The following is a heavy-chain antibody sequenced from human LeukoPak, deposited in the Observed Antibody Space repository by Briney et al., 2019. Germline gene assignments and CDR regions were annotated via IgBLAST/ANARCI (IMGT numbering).Heavy chain of an antibody. Sequence: SETLSLTCTVSGGSISSYYRSWIRQPPGKGLEWIGYIHYSGSTNYNPSLKSRVTISVDTSKNQFSLKLSSVTAADTAVYYCARAPTGGIAVAGLYYYYGMDVWGQGTTVTVSS. J-gene: IGHJ6*02. CDR1: GGSISSYY. V-gene: IGHV4-59*01. D-gene: IGHD6-19*01. CDR2: IHYSGST. CDR3: ARAPTGGIAVAGLYYYYGMDV.